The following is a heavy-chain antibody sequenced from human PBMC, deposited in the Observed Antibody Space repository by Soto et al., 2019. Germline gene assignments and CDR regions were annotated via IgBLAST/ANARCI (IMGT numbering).Heavy chain of an antibody. CDR3: ARSMVGATTRRGYDY. V-gene: IGHV3-30*04. D-gene: IGHD1-26*01. J-gene: IGHJ4*02. CDR1: GFTFSDYS. CDR2: ISYDKRNK. Sequence: PGGSLRLSCAASGFTFSDYSLHWVRQAPGKGLEWVTDISYDKRNKYYAGPVRGRYTISRDNYKNTLYLKMDSLRAEDTAVYYCARSMVGATTRRGYDYWGQGTLVTVSS.